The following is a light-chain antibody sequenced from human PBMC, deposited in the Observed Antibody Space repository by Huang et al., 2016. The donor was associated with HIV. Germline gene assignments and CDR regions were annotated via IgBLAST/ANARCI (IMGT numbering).Light chain of an antibody. CDR1: QTVSSY. V-gene: IGKV3-11*01. CDR3: QLRSTWPGDT. Sequence: EIVLTQSPATLSLSPGERATLSCRASQTVSSYLAWYQQKPGQAPRLLIYDASNRATGIPARLSGSGSGTDFTLTISSLEPEDFAVYYCQLRSTWPGDTFGGGTKVEIK. J-gene: IGKJ4*01. CDR2: DAS.